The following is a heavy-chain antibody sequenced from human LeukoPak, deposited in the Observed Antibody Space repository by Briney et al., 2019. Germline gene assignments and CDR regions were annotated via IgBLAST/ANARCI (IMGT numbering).Heavy chain of an antibody. J-gene: IGHJ4*02. CDR3: ARLRAAQTYDC. Sequence: HPGGSLRLSCAGAGFTLSNYWMSWVRQAPGKGLEWVANIRQDGNEKYYVDSVKGRFTISRDNPKNSLYLQMNSLRAEDTAIYYCARLRAAQTYDCWGQGTLVTVSS. CDR1: GFTLSNYW. D-gene: IGHD6-13*01. V-gene: IGHV3-7*04. CDR2: IRQDGNEK.